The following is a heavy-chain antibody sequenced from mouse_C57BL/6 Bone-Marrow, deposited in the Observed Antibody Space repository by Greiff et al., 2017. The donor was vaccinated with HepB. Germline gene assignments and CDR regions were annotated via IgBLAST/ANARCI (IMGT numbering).Heavy chain of an antibody. CDR1: GYTFTSYW. D-gene: IGHD1-1*01. CDR3: AREGDGTHYWYFDD. CDR2: IDPSDSYT. V-gene: IGHV1-69*01. J-gene: IGHJ1*03. Sequence: VQLQQPGAGLVMPGASVKLSCKASGYTFTSYWMHWVKQRPGQGLEWIGEIDPSDSYTTYNQKFKGKSTLTVDKSSSTAYMQLSSLTSEDAAVYYGAREGDGTHYWYFDDWGKGTTVTVSS.